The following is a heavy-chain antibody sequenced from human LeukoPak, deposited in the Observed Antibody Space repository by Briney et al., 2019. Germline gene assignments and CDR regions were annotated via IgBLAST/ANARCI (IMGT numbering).Heavy chain of an antibody. D-gene: IGHD3-22*01. CDR2: IYYSGST. CDR1: GGSISSYY. Sequence: SETLSLTCTVSGGSISSYYWSWIRKPPGKGLEWIGYIYYSGSTNYNPSLKSRVTISVVTSKNQFSLKLSSVTAADTAVYYCARSVPYYDSSGYYYDAFDIWGQGTVVTVSS. CDR3: ARSVPYYDSSGYYYDAFDI. J-gene: IGHJ3*02. V-gene: IGHV4-59*01.